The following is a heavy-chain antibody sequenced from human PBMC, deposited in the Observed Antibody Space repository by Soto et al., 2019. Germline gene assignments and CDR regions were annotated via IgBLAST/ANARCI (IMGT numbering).Heavy chain of an antibody. J-gene: IGHJ4*02. D-gene: IGHD2-15*01. V-gene: IGHV3-23*01. Sequence: EVQLLESGGALVQPGGSLTLSCVTSGFTFSSYAMSWVRQAPWRGLEWVSAISGSGFNTYYIDSVKGRFTISRDDSESALYLRMSSLRAEDTGLYYWAKEIHHPHYSEVDFWGQGTLVTVSS. CDR1: GFTFSSYA. CDR2: ISGSGFNT. CDR3: AKEIHHPHYSEVDF.